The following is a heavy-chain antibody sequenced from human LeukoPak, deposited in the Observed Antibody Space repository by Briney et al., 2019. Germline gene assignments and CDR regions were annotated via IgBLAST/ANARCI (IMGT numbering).Heavy chain of an antibody. Sequence: SETLSLTCTVSGGSISSSSYYWAWIRQPPGKGLEWIGSIHYSGSTYYNPSLQSRVTISIDTSKNQFSLKLRFVTAADTAVYYCARGDCSGSICYSPMDVWGTGTTVTVSS. V-gene: IGHV4-39*07. D-gene: IGHD2-21*01. CDR1: GGSISSSSYY. CDR3: ARGDCSGSICYSPMDV. CDR2: IHYSGST. J-gene: IGHJ6*03.